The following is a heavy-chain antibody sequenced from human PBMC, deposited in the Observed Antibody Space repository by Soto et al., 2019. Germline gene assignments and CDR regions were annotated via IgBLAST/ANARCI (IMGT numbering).Heavy chain of an antibody. V-gene: IGHV3-23*01. J-gene: IGHJ6*02. D-gene: IGHD3-3*01. CDR3: AKDRVTIFGVVIRAKRNYYGMDV. CDR2: ISGSGGST. CDR1: GFTFSSYA. Sequence: GGSLRLSCAASGFTFSSYAMSWVRQAPGKGLEWVSAISGSGGSTYYADSVKGRFTISRDNSKNTLYLQMNSLRAEDTAVYYCAKDRVTIFGVVIRAKRNYYGMDVWGQGTTVTVSS.